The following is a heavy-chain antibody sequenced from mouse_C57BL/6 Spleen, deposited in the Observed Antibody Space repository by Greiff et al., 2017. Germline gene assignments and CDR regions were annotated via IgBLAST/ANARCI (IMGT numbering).Heavy chain of an antibody. CDR2: IYPGSGST. D-gene: IGHD1-1*01. V-gene: IGHV1-55*01. Sequence: QVQLQQPGAELVKPGASVKMSCKASGYTFTSYWITWVKQRPGQGLEWIGDIYPGSGSTNYNEKFKSKATLTVDKSSSTAYMQLSSLTSEDSAVYYCARRYYGSSWYFDVWGTGTTVTVSS. CDR1: GYTFTSYW. CDR3: ARRYYGSSWYFDV. J-gene: IGHJ1*03.